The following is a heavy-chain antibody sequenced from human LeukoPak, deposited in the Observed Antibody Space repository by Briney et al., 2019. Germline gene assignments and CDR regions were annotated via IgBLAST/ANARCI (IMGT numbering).Heavy chain of an antibody. Sequence: PGRSLRLSCAASGFTFSSYAMHWVRQAPGKGLEWVAVISYDGSNKYYADSVKGRFTISRDNSKNTLYLQMNSLRAEDTAVYYCANLKGMRFFDYWGQGTLVTVSS. V-gene: IGHV3-30*04. CDR3: ANLKGMRFFDY. CDR1: GFTFSSYA. CDR2: ISYDGSNK. D-gene: IGHD3-3*01. J-gene: IGHJ4*02.